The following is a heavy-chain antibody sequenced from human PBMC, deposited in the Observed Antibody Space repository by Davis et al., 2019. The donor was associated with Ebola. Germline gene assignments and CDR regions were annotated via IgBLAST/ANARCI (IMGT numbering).Heavy chain of an antibody. CDR2: IKEDGSEK. J-gene: IGHJ6*02. CDR3: ARERVTCGGGSCYYSGLDV. D-gene: IGHD2-15*01. Sequence: PGRSLKISCAASGFTFRTYWMSWVRQAPGKGLEWVANIKEDGSEKFYVDSLKGRFAISRDNAKNSLFLQINSLGAEDTAVYYCARERVTCGGGSCYYSGLDVWGQGTTVTVSS. V-gene: IGHV3-7*03. CDR1: GFTFRTYW.